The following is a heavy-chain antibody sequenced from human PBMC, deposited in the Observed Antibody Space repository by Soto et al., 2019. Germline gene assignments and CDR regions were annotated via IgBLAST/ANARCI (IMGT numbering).Heavy chain of an antibody. CDR1: GYTFAAYF. D-gene: IGHD6-6*01. J-gene: IGHJ4*02. CDR3: ARAPYSSSSFFFDF. CDR2: INPRGGST. Sequence: ASVKVSCKASGYTFAAYFMHWVRQAPGQGLEWMGIINPRGGSTNYAQRFQGRVAMTWDTSTSTAYMELGSLRSDDTAVYYCARAPYSSSSFFFDFWSQGTPVTVSS. V-gene: IGHV1-46*01.